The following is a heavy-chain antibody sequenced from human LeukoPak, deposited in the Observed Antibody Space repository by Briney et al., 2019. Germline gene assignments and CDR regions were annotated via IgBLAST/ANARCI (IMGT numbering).Heavy chain of an antibody. V-gene: IGHV1-18*01. D-gene: IGHD3-16*01. CDR2: ISGYNGDT. CDR3: ARGRGGPYYSYYYMDV. CDR1: GGTFRNYV. Sequence: ASVNVSCKASGGTFRNYVISWVRQAPGQGLEWMGWISGYNGDTKYVQKLQGRVTMTTGTSTSTAYMELGSLRSDDTAVYYCARGRGGPYYSYYYMDVWGKGTTVTVSS. J-gene: IGHJ6*03.